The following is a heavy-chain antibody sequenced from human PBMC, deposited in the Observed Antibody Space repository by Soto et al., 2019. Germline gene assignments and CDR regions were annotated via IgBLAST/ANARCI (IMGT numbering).Heavy chain of an antibody. Sequence: KPGGSLRLSCAASGFTFSDYYMSWIRQAPGKGLEWVSYIRSSGSTIHYADSVKGRFTISRDNAKNSLYLQMNSLRAEDTAVYYCARDYVGAYCSSTSCDSDYYYGMDVWGQGTTVTVSS. V-gene: IGHV3-11*04. CDR2: IRSSGSTI. CDR1: GFTFSDYY. CDR3: ARDYVGAYCSSTSCDSDYYYGMDV. J-gene: IGHJ6*02. D-gene: IGHD2-2*01.